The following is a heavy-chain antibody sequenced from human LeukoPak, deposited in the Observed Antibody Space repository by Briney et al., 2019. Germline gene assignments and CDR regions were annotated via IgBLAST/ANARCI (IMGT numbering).Heavy chain of an antibody. J-gene: IGHJ6*03. Sequence: GGSLRLSCATSGFPFSSYGMHWVRQPPGKGLEWVAFIRFDGNNKYHADSVKGRFTISRENAKNSLYLQMNSLRAGDTAVYYCARDRGRYYMDVWGKGTTVTISS. CDR1: GFPFSSYG. CDR2: IRFDGNNK. V-gene: IGHV3-30*02. CDR3: ARDRGRYYMDV. D-gene: IGHD6-25*01.